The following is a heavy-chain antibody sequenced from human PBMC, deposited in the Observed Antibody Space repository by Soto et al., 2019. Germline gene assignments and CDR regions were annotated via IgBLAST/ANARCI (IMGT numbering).Heavy chain of an antibody. J-gene: IGHJ4*02. CDR2: IWYDGSKK. Sequence: QVQLVESGGGVVQPGRSLRLSCAASGFSFSSYGMHWVRQAPGKGLEWLAVIWYDGSKKYYADSVKGRFTVSRDNSENTLDLQMNSLTAEDTAVYYCARKDEYGDYAPGGYWGQGTLVIVSS. CDR3: ARKDEYGDYAPGGY. D-gene: IGHD4-17*01. CDR1: GFSFSSYG. V-gene: IGHV3-33*01.